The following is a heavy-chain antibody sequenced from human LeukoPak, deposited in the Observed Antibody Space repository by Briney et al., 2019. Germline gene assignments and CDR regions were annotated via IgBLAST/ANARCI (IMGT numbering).Heavy chain of an antibody. V-gene: IGHV1-2*02. CDR2: INPNSGGT. J-gene: IGHJ4*02. CDR1: GYTFTGYY. CDR3: ARESERVPAAMPGY. Sequence: ASVKVSCKASGYTFTGYYMHWVRQAPGQGLERLGWINPNSGGTNYAQKFQGRVTMTRDTSISTAYMELSRLRSDDTAVYYCARESERVPAAMPGYWGQGTLVTVSS. D-gene: IGHD2-2*01.